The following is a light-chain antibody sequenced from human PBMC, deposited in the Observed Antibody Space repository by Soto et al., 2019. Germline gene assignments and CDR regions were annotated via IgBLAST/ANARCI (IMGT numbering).Light chain of an antibody. CDR2: GAS. V-gene: IGKV3-15*01. Sequence: EIVMTQSPATLSVSPGERVTLSCRASQSVSRSLAWYQQKPGQAPRLLIYGASTRATGIPVRFSGSGSGTESTLTISSLQSEDFAVYYCQQYNNWPPFTFGPGTKVDIK. CDR3: QQYNNWPPFT. CDR1: QSVSRS. J-gene: IGKJ3*01.